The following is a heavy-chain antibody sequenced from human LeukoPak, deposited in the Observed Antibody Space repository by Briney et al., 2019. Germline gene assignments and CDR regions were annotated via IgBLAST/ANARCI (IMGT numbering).Heavy chain of an antibody. V-gene: IGHV1-8*01. Sequence: ASVKVSCTASGYTFTSYDINWVRQVTGQGLEWMGWMDPNSGNTGYAQKFQGRVTMTRTTSRSTAYMELSSLRSEDTALYYCARFSRYCSSTSCYLYGMDVWGQGTTVTVSS. CDR1: GYTFTSYD. CDR2: MDPNSGNT. CDR3: ARFSRYCSSTSCYLYGMDV. D-gene: IGHD2-2*01. J-gene: IGHJ6*02.